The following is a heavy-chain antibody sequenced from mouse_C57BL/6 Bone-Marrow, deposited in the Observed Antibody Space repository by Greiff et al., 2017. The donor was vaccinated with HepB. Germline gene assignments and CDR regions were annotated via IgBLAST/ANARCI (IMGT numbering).Heavy chain of an antibody. CDR2: IDPETGGT. V-gene: IGHV1-15*01. D-gene: IGHD1-1*01. J-gene: IGHJ1*03. CDR3: TRSPTTVVAHWYFDV. CDR1: GYTFTDYE. Sequence: QVQLKESGAELVRPGASVTLSCKASGYTFTDYEMHWVKQTPVHGLEWIGAIDPETGGTAYNQKFKGKAILTADKSSSTAYMELRSLTSEDSAVYYCTRSPTTVVAHWYFDVWGTGTTVTVSS.